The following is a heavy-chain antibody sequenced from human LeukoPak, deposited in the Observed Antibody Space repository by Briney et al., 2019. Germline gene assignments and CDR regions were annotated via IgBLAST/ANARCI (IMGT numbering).Heavy chain of an antibody. CDR3: ARDLGVYGDYVGAKNFDY. CDR2: IIPIFGTA. J-gene: IGHJ4*02. D-gene: IGHD4-17*01. CDR1: GGTFSSYA. V-gene: IGHV1-69*05. Sequence: ASVKVSCKASGGTFSSYAISWVRQAPGQGLEWMGGIIPIFGTANYAQKFQGRVTITTDESTSTAYMELRSLRSDDTAVYYCARDLGVYGDYVGAKNFDYWGQGTLVTVSS.